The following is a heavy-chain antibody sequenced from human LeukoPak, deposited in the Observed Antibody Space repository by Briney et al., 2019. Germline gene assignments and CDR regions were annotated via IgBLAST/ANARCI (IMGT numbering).Heavy chain of an antibody. D-gene: IGHD3-10*01. Sequence: GGSLRLSCAASGFTFSSYGMSWVRQAPGKGLEWVSAISGRGGSTYYADSVKGRFTISRDNSKNTLYLQMNSLRAEDTAVYYCAKVGDGSGSYHYDYWGQGTLVTVSS. V-gene: IGHV3-23*01. CDR3: AKVGDGSGSYHYDY. J-gene: IGHJ4*02. CDR2: ISGRGGST. CDR1: GFTFSSYG.